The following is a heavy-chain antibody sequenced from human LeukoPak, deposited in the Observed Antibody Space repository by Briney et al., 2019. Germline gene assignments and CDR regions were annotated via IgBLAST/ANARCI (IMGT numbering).Heavy chain of an antibody. V-gene: IGHV3-23*01. J-gene: IGHJ4*02. CDR2: INFSGDNRGDNT. Sequence: PGGSLRLSCAAFGFTFKLYTMNWVRQAPGQGLEWVSSINFSGDNRGDNTYYADSVRGRFSISRDNSRTTVYLQMNSLRAEDTAVYHCAKDLPAAYFDYWGQGTLVTVSS. CDR1: GFTFKLYT. CDR3: AKDLPAAYFDY. D-gene: IGHD2-2*01.